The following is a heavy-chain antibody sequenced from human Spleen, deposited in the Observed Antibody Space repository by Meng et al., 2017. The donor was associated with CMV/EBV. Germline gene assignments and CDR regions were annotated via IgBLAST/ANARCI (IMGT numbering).Heavy chain of an antibody. Sequence: GESLKISCAASGVTFTSHAMSWVRQAPGKGPEWVSSISGRGGTTHYADSVQGRFVISRDNSKNMLYLQMNSLRAEDTAVYYCARGRTPSFYYGMEVWGQGTTVTVSS. CDR2: ISGRGGTT. D-gene: IGHD1-14*01. V-gene: IGHV3-23*01. CDR3: ARGRTPSFYYGMEV. J-gene: IGHJ6*02. CDR1: GVTFTSHA.